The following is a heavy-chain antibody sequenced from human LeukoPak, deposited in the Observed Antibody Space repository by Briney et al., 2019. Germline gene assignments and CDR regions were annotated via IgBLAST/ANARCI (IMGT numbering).Heavy chain of an antibody. CDR1: GYTFTSYG. CDR3: ARSHTGYSSGWLDY. D-gene: IGHD6-19*01. Sequence: ASVTVSCKASGYTFTSYGISWVRQAPGQGVEWVGWISAYNGNTNYAQTLQGRVTMATDTSTSTAYMELRSLGSDDTAVYYCARSHTGYSSGWLDYWGQGTLVTVSS. J-gene: IGHJ4*02. CDR2: ISAYNGNT. V-gene: IGHV1-18*01.